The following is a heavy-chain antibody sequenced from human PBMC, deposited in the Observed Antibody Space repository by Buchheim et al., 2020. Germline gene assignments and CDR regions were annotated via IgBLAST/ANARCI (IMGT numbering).Heavy chain of an antibody. CDR3: ARSGITIFGVVIDNYYYYGMDV. J-gene: IGHJ6*02. D-gene: IGHD3-3*01. CDR1: GYTFTGYY. V-gene: IGHV1-2*04. CDR2: INPNSGGT. Sequence: QVQLVQSGAEVKKPGASVKVSCKASGYTFTGYYMHWVRQAPGQGLEWMGWINPNSGGTNYAQKFQGWVTMTRDTSISPAYMELSRLRSDDTAVYYCARSGITIFGVVIDNYYYYGMDVWGQGTT.